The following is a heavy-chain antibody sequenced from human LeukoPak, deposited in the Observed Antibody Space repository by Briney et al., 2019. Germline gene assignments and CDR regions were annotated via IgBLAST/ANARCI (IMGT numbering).Heavy chain of an antibody. J-gene: IGHJ4*02. CDR3: ARDMGDSSGYHDY. Sequence: PSQTLSLTCTVSGVSISSGGYYWGWIRQPPGKGLEWIGYIYHSGSTYYNPSLKSRVTISVDRSKNQFSLKLSSVTAADTAVYYCARDMGDSSGYHDYWGQGTLVTVSS. V-gene: IGHV4-30-2*01. D-gene: IGHD3-22*01. CDR1: GVSISSGGYY. CDR2: IYHSGST.